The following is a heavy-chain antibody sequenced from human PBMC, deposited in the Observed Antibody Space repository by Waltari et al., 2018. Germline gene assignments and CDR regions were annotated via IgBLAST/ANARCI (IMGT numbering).Heavy chain of an antibody. CDR3: ARRAEGLPIDY. D-gene: IGHD1-26*01. CDR1: GYTFTSYA. CDR2: INTNTGNP. Sequence: QVQLVQSGSELKKPGASVKVSCKASGYTFTSYAMNWVRQAPGQGLEWMGWINTNTGNPTYAQGFTGRFVFTLETSVSRSYLQISSLRAEDTAVYYCARRAEGLPIDYWGQGTLVTVSS. J-gene: IGHJ4*02. V-gene: IGHV7-4-1*02.